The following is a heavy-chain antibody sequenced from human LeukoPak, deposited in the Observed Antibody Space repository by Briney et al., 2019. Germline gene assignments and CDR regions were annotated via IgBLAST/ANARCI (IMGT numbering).Heavy chain of an antibody. CDR3: ARLNSGYDPGVDY. D-gene: IGHD5-12*01. CDR2: INPSGGST. CDR1: GYTFTSYY. V-gene: IGHV1-46*01. J-gene: IGHJ4*02. Sequence: ASVKVSCKASGYTFTSYYMHWVRQAPGQGLEWMGIINPSGGSTSYAQKFQGRVTMTRDMSTSTVYMELSRLRSDDTAVYYCARLNSGYDPGVDYWGQGTLVTVSS.